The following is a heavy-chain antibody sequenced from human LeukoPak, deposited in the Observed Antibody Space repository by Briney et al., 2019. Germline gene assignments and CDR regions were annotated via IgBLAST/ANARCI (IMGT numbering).Heavy chain of an antibody. Sequence: GGSLRLSCAVSGITLSNYGMSWVRQAPGKGLEWVAGVSDSGGSTKYADSVKGRFTISRDDPKNTLYLQMNSLRAEDTAVYFCAKRGVVIRVILVGFHKEAYYFDSWGQGALVTVSS. CDR1: GITLSNYG. CDR3: AKRGVVIRVILVGFHKEAYYFDS. CDR2: VSDSGGST. D-gene: IGHD3-22*01. J-gene: IGHJ4*02. V-gene: IGHV3-23*01.